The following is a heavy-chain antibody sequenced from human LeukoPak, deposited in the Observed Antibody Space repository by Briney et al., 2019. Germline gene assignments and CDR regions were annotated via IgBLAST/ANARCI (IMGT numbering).Heavy chain of an antibody. D-gene: IGHD3-10*01. Sequence: GGSLRLSCAASGFTFSSYSMNWVRQAPGKGLEWVSSISSSSSYIYYADSVKGRFTISRDNAKNSLYLQMNSLRAEDTAVYYCATGGVNVLWDQYFQHWGQGTLVTVSS. CDR2: ISSSSSYI. CDR3: ATGGVNVLWDQYFQH. J-gene: IGHJ1*01. V-gene: IGHV3-21*01. CDR1: GFTFSSYS.